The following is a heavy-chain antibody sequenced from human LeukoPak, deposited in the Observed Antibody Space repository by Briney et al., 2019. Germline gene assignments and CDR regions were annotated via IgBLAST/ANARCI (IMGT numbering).Heavy chain of an antibody. D-gene: IGHD6-13*01. CDR1: GFTFSSYG. CDR2: IWYDGSNK. V-gene: IGHV3-33*01. J-gene: IGHJ4*02. CDR3: ARELIAAAGTGAFDY. Sequence: PGGSLRLSCAASGFTFSSYGMHWVRQAPGKGLEWVAVIWYDGSNKYYADSVKGRFTISRDNSKKTLYLQMNSLRAEDTAVYYCARELIAAAGTGAFDYWGQGTLVTVSS.